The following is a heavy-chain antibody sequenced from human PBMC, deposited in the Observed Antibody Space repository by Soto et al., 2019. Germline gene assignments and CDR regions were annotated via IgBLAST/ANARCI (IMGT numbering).Heavy chain of an antibody. CDR2: IYYSGST. D-gene: IGHD2-2*01. CDR3: ARRLGCSSTSCYGNAFDN. J-gene: IGHJ3*02. CDR1: GGSISSYY. Sequence: SETLSLTCTVSGGSISSYYWSWIRQPPGKGLEWIGYIYYSGSTNYNPSLKSRVTISVDTSKNQFSLKLSSVTAADTAVYYCARRLGCSSTSCYGNAFDNWGQGTMVTVSS. V-gene: IGHV4-59*08.